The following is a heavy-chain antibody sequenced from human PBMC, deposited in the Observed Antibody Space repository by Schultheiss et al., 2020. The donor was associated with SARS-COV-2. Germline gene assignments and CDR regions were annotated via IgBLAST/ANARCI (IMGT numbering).Heavy chain of an antibody. Sequence: GGSLRLSCAASGFTFSSYAMSWVRQAPGKGLEWVAVIWYDGSNKYYADSVKGRFTISRDNSKNTLYLQMNSLKTEDTAVYYCTAYYDFWSGYYWDIDYWGQGTLVTVSS. CDR1: GFTFSSYA. J-gene: IGHJ4*02. V-gene: IGHV3-33*08. D-gene: IGHD3-3*01. CDR3: TAYYDFWSGYYWDIDY. CDR2: IWYDGSNK.